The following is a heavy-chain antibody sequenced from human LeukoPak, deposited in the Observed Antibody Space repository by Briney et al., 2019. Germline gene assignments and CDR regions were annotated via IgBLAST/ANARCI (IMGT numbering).Heavy chain of an antibody. V-gene: IGHV1-46*01. J-gene: IGHJ6*02. CDR2: IYPRDGST. Sequence: GASVKVSCKASGYSFTSNYIHWVRQAPGQGLEWMGMIYPRDGSTSYAQKFQGRVTVTRDTSTSTVHMELSGLRSEDTAVYYCAAASIVKSDYYGMDVWGQGTTVTVSS. CDR3: AAASIVKSDYYGMDV. D-gene: IGHD1-26*01. CDR1: GYSFTSNY.